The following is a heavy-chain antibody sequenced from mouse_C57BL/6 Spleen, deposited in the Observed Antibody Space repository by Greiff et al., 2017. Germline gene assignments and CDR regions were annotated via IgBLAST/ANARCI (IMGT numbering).Heavy chain of an antibody. CDR3: AIVAYYSNDAY. CDR1: GYTFTSYW. V-gene: IGHV1-74*01. Sequence: QVQLQQPGAELVKPGASVKVSCKASGYTFTSYWMHWVKQRPGQGLEWIGRIHPSDSDTNYNQKFKGKATLTVDKSSSTAYMQLSSLTSEDSAVYYCAIVAYYSNDAYWGQGTLVTVSA. J-gene: IGHJ3*01. D-gene: IGHD2-5*01. CDR2: IHPSDSDT.